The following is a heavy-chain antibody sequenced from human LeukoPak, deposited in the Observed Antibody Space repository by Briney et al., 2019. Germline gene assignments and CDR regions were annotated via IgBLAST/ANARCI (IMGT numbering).Heavy chain of an antibody. CDR2: IYYSGNT. V-gene: IGHV4-39*07. J-gene: IGHJ4*02. CDR1: GGSINSSSYY. D-gene: IGHD6-19*01. CDR3: ARGEGSGWYYVY. Sequence: SETLSLTCTVSGGSINSSSYYWSWIRQPPGKGLEWIGSIYYSGNTYYNPSLKSRVTIFVDTSTNQFSLKLSSVTAADTAVYYCARGEGSGWYYVYWGQGTLVTVSS.